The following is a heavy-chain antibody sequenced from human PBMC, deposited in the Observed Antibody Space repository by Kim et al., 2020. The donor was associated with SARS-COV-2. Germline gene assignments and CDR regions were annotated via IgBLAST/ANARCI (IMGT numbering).Heavy chain of an antibody. V-gene: IGHV3-23*01. CDR3: ANYDSGNSYAFDI. D-gene: IGHD3-10*01. CDR2: ISGSGGGT. J-gene: IGHJ3*02. CDR1: GLTFSSYA. Sequence: GGSLRLSCSASGLTFSSYAMSWVRQAPGKVLEWVTGISGSGGGTYYADSVKGRFTISRDNSKNTLYLQMNSLRAEDTAVYYCANYDSGNSYAFDIWGQGTMVTVSS.